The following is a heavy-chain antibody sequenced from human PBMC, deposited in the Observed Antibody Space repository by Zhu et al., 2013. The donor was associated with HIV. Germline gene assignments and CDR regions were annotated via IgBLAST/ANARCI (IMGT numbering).Heavy chain of an antibody. CDR3: ARGRGDCSGGSCYHGYYYFYMDV. J-gene: IGHJ6*03. V-gene: IGHV1-2*02. CDR2: INPNSGGT. Sequence: QVQLVQSGAEVKKPGASVKVSCKASGYTFTGYYMHWVRQAPGQGLEWMGWINPNSGGTNYAQKFQGRVTMTRDTSISTAYMELSRLRSEDTAVYYCARGRGDCSGGSCYHGYYYFYMDVWGKGTTVTVSS. D-gene: IGHD2-15*01. CDR1: GYTFTGYY.